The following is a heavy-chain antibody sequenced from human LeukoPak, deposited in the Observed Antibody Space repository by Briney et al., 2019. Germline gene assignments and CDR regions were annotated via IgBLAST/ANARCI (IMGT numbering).Heavy chain of an antibody. D-gene: IGHD4-23*01. V-gene: IGHV3-23*01. Sequence: GGSLRLSCAASGFSFNKYAMSWVRQAPGKGLEWVSAISTTGGSTYYADSVKGRFTISRDNSKNTLSLQMDSLRVEDTAVYYCAKDLTTVETPKGYYFDSWGQGTLVTVSS. CDR1: GFSFNKYA. J-gene: IGHJ4*02. CDR2: ISTTGGST. CDR3: AKDLTTVETPKGYYFDS.